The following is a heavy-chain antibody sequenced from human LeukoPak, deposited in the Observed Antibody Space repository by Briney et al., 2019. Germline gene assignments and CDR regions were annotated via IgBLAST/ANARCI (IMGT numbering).Heavy chain of an antibody. V-gene: IGHV3-21*01. CDR2: ISSSSSYI. D-gene: IGHD4-11*01. CDR1: GFTFSSYS. CDR3: AREPAYSKVY. Sequence: KTGGSLRLSXAASGFTFSSYSMNWVRQAPGKGLEWVSSISSSSSYIYYADSVKGRFTISRDNAKKSLYLQMNSLRDEDTAVYYCAREPAYSKVYWGQGTLVTVSS. J-gene: IGHJ4*02.